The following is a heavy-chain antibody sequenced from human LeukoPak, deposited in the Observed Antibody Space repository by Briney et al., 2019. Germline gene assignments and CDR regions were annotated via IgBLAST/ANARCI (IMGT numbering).Heavy chain of an antibody. V-gene: IGHV1-69*13. J-gene: IGHJ4*02. Sequence: SVKVSCKASGGTFSSYAISWVRQAPGQGLEWMGGIIPIFGTANYAQKFQGRVTITADESTSTAYMELSSLRSEDTAVYYCARGRDYDILTGPANYWGQGTLVTVSS. CDR1: GGTFSSYA. CDR2: IIPIFGTA. CDR3: ARGRDYDILTGPANY. D-gene: IGHD3-9*01.